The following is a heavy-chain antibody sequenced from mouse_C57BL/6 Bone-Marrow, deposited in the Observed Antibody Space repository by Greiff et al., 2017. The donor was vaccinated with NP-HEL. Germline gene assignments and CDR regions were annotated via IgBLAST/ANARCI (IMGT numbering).Heavy chain of an antibody. CDR1: GYTFTSYW. D-gene: IGHD2-2*01. Sequence: QVQLKQPGAELVRPGTSVKLSCKASGYTFTSYWMHWVKQRPGQGLEWIGVIDPSDSYTNYNQKFKGKATLTVDTSSSTAYMQLSSLTSEDSAVYYCARGVTTGPWFAYWGQGTLVTVSA. CDR3: ARGVTTGPWFAY. CDR2: IDPSDSYT. V-gene: IGHV1-59*01. J-gene: IGHJ3*01.